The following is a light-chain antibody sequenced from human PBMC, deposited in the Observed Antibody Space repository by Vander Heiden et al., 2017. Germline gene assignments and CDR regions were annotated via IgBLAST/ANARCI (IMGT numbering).Light chain of an antibody. Sequence: QSVLTQPPSASETPGQRVTISCSGSSSNIGTNSVNWYQQLPGTAPKLLIYSNNQRPSGVPDRFSGSKSGTSASLAISGLQSEDDADYYCAAWDDSLNGWVFGGGTKLTVL. CDR1: SSNIGTNS. V-gene: IGLV1-44*01. CDR2: SNN. CDR3: AAWDDSLNGWV. J-gene: IGLJ3*02.